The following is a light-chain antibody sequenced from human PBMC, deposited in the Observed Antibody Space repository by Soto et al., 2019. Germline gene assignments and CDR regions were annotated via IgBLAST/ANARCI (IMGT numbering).Light chain of an antibody. Sequence: EIVMTQSPATLSVSPGERATLSCRASQSVSSNLAWYQQKPGQAPRLLIYGASTTATGIPARCSGSGSGTDFTLTISSLHSEDFAVYYWQQYNNWPKWTFGQGTKVEIK. CDR2: GAS. V-gene: IGKV3-15*01. CDR1: QSVSSN. CDR3: QQYNNWPKWT. J-gene: IGKJ1*01.